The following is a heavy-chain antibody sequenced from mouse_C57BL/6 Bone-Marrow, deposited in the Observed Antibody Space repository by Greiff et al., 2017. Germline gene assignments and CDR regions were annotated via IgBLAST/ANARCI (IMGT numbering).Heavy chain of an antibody. J-gene: IGHJ3*01. D-gene: IGHD1-1*01. V-gene: IGHV5-4*01. CDR1: GFTFSSYA. Sequence: EVKLQASGGGLVKPGGSLKLSCAASGFTFSSYAMSWVRQTPEKRLEWVATISDGGSYTYYPDNVKGRFTISRDNAKNNLYLQMSHLKSEDTAMYYCARDGPFYYGSSPFAYWGQGTLVTVSA. CDR2: ISDGGSYT. CDR3: ARDGPFYYGSSPFAY.